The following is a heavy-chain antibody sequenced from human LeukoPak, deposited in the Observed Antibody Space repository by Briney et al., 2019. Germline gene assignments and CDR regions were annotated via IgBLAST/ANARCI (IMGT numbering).Heavy chain of an antibody. CDR3: AREGTQQLYGGAFDI. CDR1: GFTFSSYW. D-gene: IGHD2-2*02. J-gene: IGHJ3*02. CDR2: IKQDGSEK. V-gene: IGHV3-7*01. Sequence: GGSLRLSCAASGFTFSSYWMSWVRQAPGKGLEWVANIKQDGSEKYYVDSVKGRFTISRDNAKNSLYLQMNSLRAEDTAVYYCAREGTQQLYGGAFDIWGQGTMVTVSS.